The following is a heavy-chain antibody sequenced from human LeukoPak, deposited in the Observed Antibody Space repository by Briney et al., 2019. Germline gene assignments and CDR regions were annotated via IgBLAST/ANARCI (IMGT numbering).Heavy chain of an antibody. V-gene: IGHV3-9*01. CDR3: AKSLMRVVVVLDV. CDR1: GFTFDDYA. D-gene: IGHD2-15*01. Sequence: GGSLRLSCAASGFTFDDYAMHWVRQAPGKGPEWASGISWNNGSIGYADSVKGRFTISRDNAKNSLYLQMNSLRAEDTALYYCAKSLMRVVVVLDVWGQGTTVTVSS. CDR2: ISWNNGSI. J-gene: IGHJ6*02.